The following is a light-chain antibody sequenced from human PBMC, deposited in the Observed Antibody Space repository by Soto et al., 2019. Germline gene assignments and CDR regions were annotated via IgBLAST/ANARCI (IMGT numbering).Light chain of an antibody. V-gene: IGKV4-1*01. J-gene: IGKJ1*01. CDR1: QSLLYSSNNKNY. Sequence: DIVMTQSPDSLAVSLGERATINCKSSQSLLYSSNNKNYLGWYQQKTGQPPKLLIYWASTRESGVPDRFSGTASGTDFTLTISSLQAEDVALYYCQQYYKIPWTFGQGTKVEIK. CDR3: QQYYKIPWT. CDR2: WAS.